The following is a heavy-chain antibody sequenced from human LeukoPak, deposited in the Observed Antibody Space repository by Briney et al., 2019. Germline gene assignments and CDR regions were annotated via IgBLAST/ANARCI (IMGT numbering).Heavy chain of an antibody. D-gene: IGHD2/OR15-2a*01. CDR1: GGSSSGYS. J-gene: IGHJ6*03. CDR3: ARRRAPLSGYYMDV. V-gene: IGHV4-34*10. CDR2: INHSGST. Sequence: SETLSLTCAVYGGSSSGYSWSWIRQPPGKGLEWIGEINHSGSTNYNPSLKSRVTMSMDTSKNQFSLKLSSVTAADTAVYYCARRRAPLSGYYMDVWGKGTTVTVSS.